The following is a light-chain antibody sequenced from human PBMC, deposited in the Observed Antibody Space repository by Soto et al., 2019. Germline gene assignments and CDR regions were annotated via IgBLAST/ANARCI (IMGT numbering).Light chain of an antibody. CDR1: SSEVGGYNY. Sequence: QSVLTQPASVSGSPGQSITISCTGTSSEVGGYNYVSWYQQHPGKAPKLMIYDVSNRPSGVSNRFSGSKSGNTASLTISGLQAEDEADYYCSSYTSSSTPHYVFGTGTRSPS. CDR2: DVS. V-gene: IGLV2-14*01. J-gene: IGLJ1*01. CDR3: SSYTSSSTPHYV.